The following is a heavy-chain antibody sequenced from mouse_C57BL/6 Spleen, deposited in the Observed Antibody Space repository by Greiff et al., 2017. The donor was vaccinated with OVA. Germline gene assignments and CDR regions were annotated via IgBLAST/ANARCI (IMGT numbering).Heavy chain of an antibody. V-gene: IGHV5-16*01. J-gene: IGHJ3*01. CDR3: ARGDAWFAY. CDR1: GFTFSDYY. D-gene: IGHD3-3*01. CDR2: INYDGSST. Sequence: EVKLVESEGGLVQPGSSMKLSCTASGFTFSDYYMAWVRQVPEKGLEWVANINYDGSSTYYLDSLKSRFIISRDNAKNILYLQMSSLKSEDTATYYCARGDAWFAYWGQGTLVTVSA.